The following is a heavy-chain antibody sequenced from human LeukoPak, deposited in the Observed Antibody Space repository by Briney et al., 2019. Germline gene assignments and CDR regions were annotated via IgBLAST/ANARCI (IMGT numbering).Heavy chain of an antibody. V-gene: IGHV3-23*01. Sequence: PGGSLRLSCAASGFTFSSYAMSWVRQAPGKGLEWVSAISGSGGSTYYADSVKGRFTISRDNSKNTLYLQMNSLRAEDTAVYYCAKDNGDRYSSGWPRGYFDYWGQRTLVTVSS. CDR2: ISGSGGST. D-gene: IGHD6-19*01. CDR1: GFTFSSYA. CDR3: AKDNGDRYSSGWPRGYFDY. J-gene: IGHJ4*02.